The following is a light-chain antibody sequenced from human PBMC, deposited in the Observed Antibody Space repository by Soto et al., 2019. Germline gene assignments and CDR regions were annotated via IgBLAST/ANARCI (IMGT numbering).Light chain of an antibody. J-gene: IGKJ1*01. CDR2: DTS. Sequence: ETVLTQSPGTLPLSPGERATLSYRASQSVGGSSLAWYQQRPGQAPRLLIYDTSNMATGIPDRFSGSGSGTDFTLTISRLEPEDFAVYYCQRYDSSPRTFGEGTKVEIK. CDR3: QRYDSSPRT. V-gene: IGKV3-20*01. CDR1: QSVGGSS.